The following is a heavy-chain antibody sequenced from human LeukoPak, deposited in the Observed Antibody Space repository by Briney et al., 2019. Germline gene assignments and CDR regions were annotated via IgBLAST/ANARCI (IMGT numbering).Heavy chain of an antibody. CDR1: GGTFSSYA. CDR2: IIPIFGTA. V-gene: IGHV1-69*13. J-gene: IGHJ6*03. Sequence: SVKVSCKASGGTFSSYAISWVRQAPGQGLEWMGGIIPIFGTANYAQKFQGRVTITADESTSTAYMELSSLRSEDTAVYYCAAGFFSSGSRGYYYMDVWGKGTTVTVSS. D-gene: IGHD3-10*01. CDR3: AAGFFSSGSRGYYYMDV.